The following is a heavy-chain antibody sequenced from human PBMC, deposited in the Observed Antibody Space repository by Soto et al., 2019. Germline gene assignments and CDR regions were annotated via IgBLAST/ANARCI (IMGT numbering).Heavy chain of an antibody. D-gene: IGHD2-15*01. CDR2: VSIGGST. Sequence: DVQLLESGGGLVQPEGSLRLSCAASGFTFSSYAMGWVRQGPGKGLEWVAVVSIGGSTHYADSVRGRFTISRDNYKNTLSLQMNSLTAEDTAVYFCAKRRGAGGHFDYWGQGARVTVSS. J-gene: IGHJ4*02. CDR3: AKRRGAGGHFDY. CDR1: GFTFSSYA. V-gene: IGHV3-23*01.